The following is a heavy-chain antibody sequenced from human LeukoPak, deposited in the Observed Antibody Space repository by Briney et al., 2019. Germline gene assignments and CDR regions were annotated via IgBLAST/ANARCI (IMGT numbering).Heavy chain of an antibody. J-gene: IGHJ5*02. D-gene: IGHD1-26*01. CDR1: GGSISSGSYY. V-gene: IGHV4-61*02. CDR3: ARGGPAIVGATNNWFDP. CDR2: IYTSGST. Sequence: PSETLSLTCTVSGGSISSGSYYWSWIRQPAGKGLEWIGRIYTSGSTNYNPSLKSRVTISVDTSKNQFSLKLSSVTAADTAVYYCARGGPAIVGATNNWFDPWGQGTLVTVS.